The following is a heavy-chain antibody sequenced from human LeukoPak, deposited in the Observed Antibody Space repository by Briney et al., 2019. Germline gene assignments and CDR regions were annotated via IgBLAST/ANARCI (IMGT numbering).Heavy chain of an antibody. Sequence: GGSLRLTCAASGFTFSTYWMTWLRQAPGKGLEWVANIKQDGSEKYYVDSVKGRFTISKDNAKNLLYLQMNSLRAEDTAVYYCARGNRGGADYWGQGTLVTVSS. V-gene: IGHV3-7*01. CDR2: IKQDGSEK. J-gene: IGHJ4*02. D-gene: IGHD3-16*01. CDR3: ARGNRGGADY. CDR1: GFTFSTYW.